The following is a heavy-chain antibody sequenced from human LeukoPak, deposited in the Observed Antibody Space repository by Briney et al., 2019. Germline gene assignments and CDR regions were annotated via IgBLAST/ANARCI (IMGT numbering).Heavy chain of an antibody. CDR1: GFTFSNYW. D-gene: IGHD3-10*01. V-gene: IGHV3-7*01. J-gene: IGHJ4*02. Sequence: GGSLRLSCAASGFTFSNYWMSWVRQAPGKGLEWVANIKQDGSEKYYVDSVKGQFTISRDNAKNSLYLQMNSLGAEDTAVYYCASGVHYFDYWGQGTLVTVSS. CDR2: IKQDGSEK. CDR3: ASGVHYFDY.